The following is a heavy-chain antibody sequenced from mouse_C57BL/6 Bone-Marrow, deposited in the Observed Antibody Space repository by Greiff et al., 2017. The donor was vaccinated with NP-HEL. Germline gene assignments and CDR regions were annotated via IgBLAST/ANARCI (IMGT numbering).Heavy chain of an antibody. V-gene: IGHV1-80*01. CDR3: ARRKDYGSSYVLFDY. CDR2: IYPGDGDT. CDR1: GYAFSSYW. Sequence: VKLQQSGAELVKPGASVKISCKASGYAFSSYWMNWVKQRPGKGLEWIGQIYPGDGDTNYNGKFKGKATLTADKSSSTAYMQLSSLTSEDSAVYFCARRKDYGSSYVLFDYWGQGTTLTVSS. J-gene: IGHJ2*01. D-gene: IGHD1-1*01.